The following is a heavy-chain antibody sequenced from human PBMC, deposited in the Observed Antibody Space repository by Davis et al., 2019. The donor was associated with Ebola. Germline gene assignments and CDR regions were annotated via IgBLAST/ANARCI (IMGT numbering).Heavy chain of an antibody. CDR2: ISSSSSYI. CDR1: GFTFSSYS. J-gene: IGHJ4*02. V-gene: IGHV3-21*01. D-gene: IGHD3-22*01. Sequence: GGSLRLSCAASGFTFSSYSMNWVRQAPGKGLEWVSSISSSSSYIYYADSVKGRFTISRDNAKNSLYLQMNSLRAEDTAVYYCARDYYDSSGYYNSGYWGQGTLVTVSS. CDR3: ARDYYDSSGYYNSGY.